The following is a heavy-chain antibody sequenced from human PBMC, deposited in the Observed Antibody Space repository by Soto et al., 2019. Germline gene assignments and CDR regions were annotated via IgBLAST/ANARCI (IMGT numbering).Heavy chain of an antibody. Sequence: QITLKESGPPLVKPTQTLTLTCTFSGFSLRNSGVGVGWLRQPPGKALEWLALIYWDDDKRYSPSLESRLTIIKDTAKNQVVLTTTNTAPVDTATYYWSHLTTGGFYFDYWGQGTLVTVSS. CDR3: SHLTTGGFYFDY. V-gene: IGHV2-5*02. J-gene: IGHJ4*02. CDR2: IYWDDDK. D-gene: IGHD4-17*01. CDR1: GFSLRNSGVG.